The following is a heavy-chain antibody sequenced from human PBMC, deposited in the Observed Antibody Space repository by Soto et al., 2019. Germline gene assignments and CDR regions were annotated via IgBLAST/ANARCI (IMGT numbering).Heavy chain of an antibody. CDR1: GFTFSSYA. J-gene: IGHJ4*02. D-gene: IGHD6-19*01. CDR3: ARRTSGWYFYY. V-gene: IGHV3-23*01. CDR2: ISGSGGST. Sequence: EVQLLESGGGLVQPGGSLRLSCTASGFTFSSYAMNWVRQAPGKGLEWVSVISGSGGSTYYADSVKGRFTISRDNSKNTLYLQMNSLRAEDTAVYYCARRTSGWYFYYWGQGTLVTVSS.